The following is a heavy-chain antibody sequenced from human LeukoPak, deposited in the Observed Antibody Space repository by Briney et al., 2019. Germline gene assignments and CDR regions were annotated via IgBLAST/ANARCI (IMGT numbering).Heavy chain of an antibody. J-gene: IGHJ4*02. CDR1: GFTFSNSA. D-gene: IGHD5-18*01. V-gene: IGHV3-23*01. CDR3: AKAAGRGYNYGDYFDY. Sequence: GGSLRLSFAASGFTFSNSAMSWVRQAPGKGLEWVSAISGSGGGTNYADSVKGRFTISRDNSKNTLYVQMNSLRAADTAVYYCAKAAGRGYNYGDYFDYWGQGTLVTVSS. CDR2: ISGSGGGT.